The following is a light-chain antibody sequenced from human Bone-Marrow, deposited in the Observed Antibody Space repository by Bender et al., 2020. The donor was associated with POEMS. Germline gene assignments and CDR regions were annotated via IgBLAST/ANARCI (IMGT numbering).Light chain of an antibody. J-gene: IGLJ2*01. CDR2: ANS. CDR1: SSNIGAGYD. Sequence: QSVLTQPPSVSGAPGQRVTISCTGSSSNIGAGYDVHWYQQLPGEAPKLLIYANSRRPSGVPDRFSGSKSGNTASLTVSGLQSEDEAHYYCTSYIATNNLLFGGGTNLTVL. CDR3: TSYIATNNLL. V-gene: IGLV1-40*01.